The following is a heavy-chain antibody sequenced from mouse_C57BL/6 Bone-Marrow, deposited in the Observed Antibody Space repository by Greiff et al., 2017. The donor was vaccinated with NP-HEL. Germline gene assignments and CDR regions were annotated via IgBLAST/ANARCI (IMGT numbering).Heavy chain of an antibody. D-gene: IGHD1-1*01. V-gene: IGHV1-26*01. J-gene: IGHJ2*01. Sequence: EVKLQQSGPELVKPGASVKISCKASGYTFTDYYMNWVKQSHGKSLEWIGDINPNNGGTSYNQKFKGKATLTVDKSSSTAYMELRSLTSEDSAVYYCARSDGSSGYWGQGTTLTVSS. CDR1: GYTFTDYY. CDR2: INPNNGGT. CDR3: ARSDGSSGY.